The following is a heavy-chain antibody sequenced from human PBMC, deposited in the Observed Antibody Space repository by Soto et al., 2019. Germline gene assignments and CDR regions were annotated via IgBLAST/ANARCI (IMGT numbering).Heavy chain of an antibody. Sequence: QVQLQESGPGLVKPSETLSLTCTVSGGSISSYYWSWIRQPPGKGLEWIGYIYYRGSTNYNPSLXSXAXIXXDTSKNQFSLKLSSVTAADTAVYYCARRYGSCFDYWGQGTLVTFSS. CDR1: GGSISSYY. D-gene: IGHD5-18*01. CDR2: IYYRGST. J-gene: IGHJ4*02. CDR3: ARRYGSCFDY. V-gene: IGHV4-59*08.